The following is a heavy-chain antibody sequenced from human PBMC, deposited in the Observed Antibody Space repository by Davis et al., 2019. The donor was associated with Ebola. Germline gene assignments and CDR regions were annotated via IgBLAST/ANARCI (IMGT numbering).Heavy chain of an antibody. J-gene: IGHJ6*02. D-gene: IGHD3-10*01. V-gene: IGHV6-1*01. CDR3: VRGWFRSGMDV. CDR2: TYYSSKWYN. Sequence: HSQTLSLTCAISVDTVSGGSGAWNWIRQSPSRGLEWLGRTYYSSKWYNDYAASVEGRITVNPDTSKNQFSLLLRSVTPEDTAIYYCVRGWFRSGMDVWGQGTTVTVSS. CDR1: VDTVSGGSGA.